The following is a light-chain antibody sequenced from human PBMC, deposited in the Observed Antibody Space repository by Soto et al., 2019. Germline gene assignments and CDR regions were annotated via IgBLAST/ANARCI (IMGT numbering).Light chain of an antibody. CDR2: GGS. V-gene: IGKV1-39*01. CDR3: QQSYSTPRT. CDR1: QYISDN. Sequence: DIQMTQSPSSLSASVGDRVTITCRASQYISDNLSWYQQKRGQAPKLLIYGGSTLVSGVPSKFSGSGSETVFTLTINSLEPDDVATYYCQQSYSTPRTFGQGTKVEI. J-gene: IGKJ1*01.